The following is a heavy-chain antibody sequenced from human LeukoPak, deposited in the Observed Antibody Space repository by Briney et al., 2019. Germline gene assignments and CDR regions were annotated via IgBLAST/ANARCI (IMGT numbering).Heavy chain of an antibody. CDR1: DGSIINNNHY. CDR2: ISYSGGT. J-gene: IGHJ4*02. V-gene: IGHV4-39*02. D-gene: IGHD3-10*01. CDR3: AREGYYGSGSPPSLYFDY. Sequence: SETLSLTCTVSDGSIINNNHYWGWTRQPPGKGLEWIGSISYSGGTAYNPSLRSRVTISVDTSKNQFSLKVNSVTAADTAVYYCAREGYYGSGSPPSLYFDYWGQGTLVTVSS.